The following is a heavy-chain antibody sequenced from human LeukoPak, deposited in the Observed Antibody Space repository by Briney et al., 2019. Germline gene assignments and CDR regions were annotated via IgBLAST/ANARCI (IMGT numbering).Heavy chain of an antibody. CDR1: GFTFSTYW. Sequence: PGGSLTLSCAASGFTFSTYWMIWVRQAPGKGLEWVANINEDGSEKYYVDSVEGRFTISRDNAKNSLYLKMNSLRVEDTAVYYCARAPYGENYWGQGTLVTVSS. J-gene: IGHJ4*02. CDR3: ARAPYGENY. D-gene: IGHD4-17*01. CDR2: INEDGSEK. V-gene: IGHV3-7*01.